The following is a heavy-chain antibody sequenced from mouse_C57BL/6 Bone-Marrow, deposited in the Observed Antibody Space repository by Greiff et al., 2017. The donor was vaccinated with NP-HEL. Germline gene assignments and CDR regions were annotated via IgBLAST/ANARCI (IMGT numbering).Heavy chain of an antibody. V-gene: IGHV1-59*01. J-gene: IGHJ2*01. CDR1: GYTFTSYW. CDR3: ARRGGAAQATYYFDY. CDR2: IDPSDSYT. Sequence: QVQLKQPGAELVRPGTSVKLSCKASGYTFTSYWMHWVKQRPGQGLEWIGVIDPSDSYTNYNQKFKGKATLTVDTSSSTAYMQLSSLTSEDSAVYYCARRGGAAQATYYFDYWGQGTTLTVSS. D-gene: IGHD3-2*02.